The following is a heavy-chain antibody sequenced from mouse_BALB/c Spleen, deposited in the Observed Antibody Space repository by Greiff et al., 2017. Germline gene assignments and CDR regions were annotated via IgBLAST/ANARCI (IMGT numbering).Heavy chain of an antibody. V-gene: IGHV3-2*02. J-gene: IGHJ2*01. Sequence: DVKLQESGPGLVKPSQSLSLTCTVTGYSITSDYAWNWIRQFPGNKLEWMGYISYSGSTSYNPSLKSRISITRDTSKNQFFLQLNSVTTEDTATYYCARSRGYGNYDYWGQGTTLTVSS. D-gene: IGHD2-10*02. CDR1: GYSITSDYA. CDR2: ISYSGST. CDR3: ARSRGYGNYDY.